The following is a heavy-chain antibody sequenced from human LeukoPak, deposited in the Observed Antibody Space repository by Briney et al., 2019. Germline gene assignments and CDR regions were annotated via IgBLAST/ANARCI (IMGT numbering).Heavy chain of an antibody. V-gene: IGHV3-48*03. J-gene: IGHJ4*02. D-gene: IGHD1-26*01. CDR3: ASTYGMGHLDY. Sequence: GGSLRLSCAASGFTFSSYEMNWVRQAPGKGLEWVSYISGSGSTIYYADSVKGRFTISRDNAKNSLYLQMNSLRAEDTAVYYCASTYGMGHLDYWGQGTLVTVSS. CDR2: ISGSGSTI. CDR1: GFTFSSYE.